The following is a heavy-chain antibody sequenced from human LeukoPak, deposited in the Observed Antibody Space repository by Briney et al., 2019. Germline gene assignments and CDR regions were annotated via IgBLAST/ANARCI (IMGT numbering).Heavy chain of an antibody. J-gene: IGHJ4*02. CDR3: ARNGEYSYGYDMYYFDY. CDR1: GGSFSGYY. V-gene: IGHV4-34*01. CDR2: INHSGST. Sequence: SETLSLTCAVYGGSFSGYYWSWIRQPPGKGLEWIGEINHSGSTNYNPSLKSRVTISVDTSKNQFSLKLTSLTAADTAVYYCARNGEYSYGYDMYYFDYWGQGTLVTVSS. D-gene: IGHD5-18*01.